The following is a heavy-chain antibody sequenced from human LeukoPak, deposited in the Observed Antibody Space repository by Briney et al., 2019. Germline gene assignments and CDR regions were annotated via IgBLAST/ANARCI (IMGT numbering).Heavy chain of an antibody. D-gene: IGHD2-2*01. CDR2: INHSGST. J-gene: IGHJ4*02. CDR1: GGSFSGYY. V-gene: IGHV4-34*01. CDR3: ARGRGYCSSTSCYYFDY. Sequence: SETLSLTCTVYGGSFSGYYWSWIRQPPGKGLEWIGEINHSGSTNYNPSLKSRVTISVDTSKNQFSLKLSSVTAADTAVYYCARGRGYCSSTSCYYFDYWGQGTLVTVSS.